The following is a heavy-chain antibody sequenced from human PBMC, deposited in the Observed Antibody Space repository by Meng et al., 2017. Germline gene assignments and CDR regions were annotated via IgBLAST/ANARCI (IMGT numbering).Heavy chain of an antibody. V-gene: IGHV4-4*02. CDR1: GGSISSSNW. Sequence: QLQEAGPALVEPSATLSLTCCVSGGSISSSNWWSWVRQPPGKGLEWIGEIYHSGSTNYNPSLKSRVTISVDKSKNQFSLKLSSVTAADTAVYYCARDQNCSSTSCYVNYYYGMDVWGQGTTVTVSS. J-gene: IGHJ6*02. CDR3: ARDQNCSSTSCYVNYYYGMDV. CDR2: IYHSGST. D-gene: IGHD2-2*01.